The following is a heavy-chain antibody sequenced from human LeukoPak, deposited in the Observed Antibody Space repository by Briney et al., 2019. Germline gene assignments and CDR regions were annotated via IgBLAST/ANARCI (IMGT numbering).Heavy chain of an antibody. CDR2: MYYSGTT. V-gene: IGHV4-39*01. CDR1: GVSISSGSYY. Sequence: AETLSLTCTVSGVSISSGSYYWGWLRPPPGKGLEWIASMYYSGTTFYSPSLKSRVTISVDTSKNQLSLKLGSVTAADTAVYYCARHPPRDGSAFDYWGQGTLVTVSS. J-gene: IGHJ4*02. CDR3: ARHPPRDGSAFDY.